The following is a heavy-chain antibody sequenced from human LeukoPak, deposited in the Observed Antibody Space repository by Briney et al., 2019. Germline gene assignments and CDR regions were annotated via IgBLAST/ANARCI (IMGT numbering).Heavy chain of an antibody. Sequence: SETLSLTCTVSGGSISSGDYYWSWIRQPPGKGLEWIGYIYYSGSTYYNPSLKSRVTISVDTSKNQFSLKLSSVTAGDTAVYYCARGPGSGSYYKVGFDYWGQGTLVTISS. J-gene: IGHJ4*02. CDR2: IYYSGST. D-gene: IGHD3-10*01. CDR1: GGSISSGDYY. V-gene: IGHV4-30-4*08. CDR3: ARGPGSGSYYKVGFDY.